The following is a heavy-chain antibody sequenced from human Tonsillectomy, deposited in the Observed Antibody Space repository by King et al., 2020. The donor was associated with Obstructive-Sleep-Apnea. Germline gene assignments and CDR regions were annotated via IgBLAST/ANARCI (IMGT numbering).Heavy chain of an antibody. D-gene: IGHD4-17*01. Sequence: QLVQSGGGLVKPGGSLRLSCAASGFTFSDYYMSWIRQAPWKGRGCVSYITRSGSTRYSADSVKGRFTISRANAKNSLYLQMNSLRAEDTAVYYCARDDGDYYPSVGLDYWGQGTLVTVSS. CDR2: ITRSGSTR. V-gene: IGHV3-11*01. CDR1: GFTFSDYY. J-gene: IGHJ4*02. CDR3: ARDDGDYYPSVGLDY.